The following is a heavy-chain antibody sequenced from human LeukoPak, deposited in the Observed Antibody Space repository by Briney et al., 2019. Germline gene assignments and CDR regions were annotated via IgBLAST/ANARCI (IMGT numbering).Heavy chain of an antibody. Sequence: SETLSLTCVVSGGSFSGYYWSWIRQPPGKGLEWIGEINNSGSTNYNPSLKSRVTISVDTSKNQFSLKVSSVTAADTAVYYCARMFRSSWYINWFDPWGQGTLVTVSS. CDR1: GGSFSGYY. D-gene: IGHD6-13*01. J-gene: IGHJ5*02. CDR3: ARMFRSSWYINWFDP. CDR2: INNSGST. V-gene: IGHV4-34*01.